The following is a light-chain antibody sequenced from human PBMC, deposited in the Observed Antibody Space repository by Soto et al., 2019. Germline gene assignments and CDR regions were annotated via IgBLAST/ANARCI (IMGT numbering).Light chain of an antibody. J-gene: IGKJ3*01. CDR3: MQPLQPPFI. CDR1: QSLLHSNGYNY. Sequence: DIVMTQSPLSLPVTPGEPASISCRSSQSLLHSNGYNYLDWYLQKPGQSPQLLIYLGSNRASGVPDRFSGRGTSQNFTLKIRRSEADAFGVFSSMQPLQPPFISAPGTKVDIK. CDR2: LGS. V-gene: IGKV2-28*01.